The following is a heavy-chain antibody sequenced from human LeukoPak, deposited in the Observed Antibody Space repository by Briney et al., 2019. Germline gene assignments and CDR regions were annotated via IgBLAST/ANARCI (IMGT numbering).Heavy chain of an antibody. D-gene: IGHD2-8*01. CDR2: IIPILGTA. CDR1: GGSFNSYA. Sequence: SEKVPCKDSGGSFNSYAISWVRQAPGQGSEWTGGIIPILGTANYAQKFQGRITITTGESTSTAYMELSSLRSEDTAVYYCARHRSGYCTNGVCGYYMDVWGKGTTVTVSS. V-gene: IGHV1-69*05. CDR3: ARHRSGYCTNGVCGYYMDV. J-gene: IGHJ6*03.